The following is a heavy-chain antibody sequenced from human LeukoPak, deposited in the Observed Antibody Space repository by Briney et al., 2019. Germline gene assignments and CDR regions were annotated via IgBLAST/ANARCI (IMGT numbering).Heavy chain of an antibody. J-gene: IGHJ3*02. CDR2: ISSSSSYI. CDR3: ARAIFGVVIVAFDI. CDR1: GFTFSSYS. D-gene: IGHD3-3*01. V-gene: IGHV3-21*01. Sequence: GRSLRLSCAASGFTFSSYSMNWVPQAPGKGLEWVSSISSSSSYIYYADSVKGRFTISRDNAKNSLYLQMNSLRAEDTAVYYCARAIFGVVIVAFDIWGQGTMVTVSS.